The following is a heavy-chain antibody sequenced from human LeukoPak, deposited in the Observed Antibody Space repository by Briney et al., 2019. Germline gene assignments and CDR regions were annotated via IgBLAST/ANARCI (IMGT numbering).Heavy chain of an antibody. CDR3: ARSPYSSGWSGNY. D-gene: IGHD6-19*01. Sequence: GGSLRLSCAASGFTFSSYSMNWVRQAPGKGLEWVSSISSSSSYIYYADSVKGRFTISRDNAKNSLYLQMNSPRAEDTAVYYCARSPYSSGWSGNYWGQGTLVTVSS. V-gene: IGHV3-21*01. CDR1: GFTFSSYS. J-gene: IGHJ4*02. CDR2: ISSSSSYI.